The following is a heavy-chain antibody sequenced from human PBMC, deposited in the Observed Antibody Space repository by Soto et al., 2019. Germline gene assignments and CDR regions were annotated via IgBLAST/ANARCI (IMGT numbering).Heavy chain of an antibody. CDR3: ARDSVAGNYYYYGMDV. CDR2: IIPIFGTA. V-gene: IGHV1-69*13. Sequence: GASVKVSCKASGGTFSSYAISWVRQAPGQGLEWMGGIIPIFGTANYAQKFQGRVTITADESTSTAYMELSSLRSEDTAVYYCARDSVAGNYYYYGMDVWGQGTTVTVSS. J-gene: IGHJ6*02. CDR1: GGTFSSYA. D-gene: IGHD6-19*01.